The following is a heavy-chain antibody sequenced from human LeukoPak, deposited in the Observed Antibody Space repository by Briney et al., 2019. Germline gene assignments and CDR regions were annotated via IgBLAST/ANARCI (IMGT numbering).Heavy chain of an antibody. D-gene: IGHD3-3*01. CDR1: GGTFSSYA. Sequence: ASVKVSCKASGGTFSSYAISWVRQAPGQGLEWMGGIIPIFGTANYAQKFQGRVTITADESTSTAYMELSSLRSEDTAVYYCARGVRIFGVVIHGYGMDVWGQGTTVTVSS. CDR3: ARGVRIFGVVIHGYGMDV. CDR2: IIPIFGTA. J-gene: IGHJ6*02. V-gene: IGHV1-69*13.